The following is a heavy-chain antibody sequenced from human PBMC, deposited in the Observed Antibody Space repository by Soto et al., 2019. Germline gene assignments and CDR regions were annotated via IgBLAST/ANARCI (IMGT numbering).Heavy chain of an antibody. Sequence: QVQLQESGPGLVKPSQTLSLTCTVSGGSISSGGFFWSWIRQHPGKGLEWIGYIYYTGNTYYNPSLKSRVNISLDASTNQFSLKLSSVTAADTAIDYCARSILSYDDYWGQGTLVTVSS. CDR3: ARSILSYDDY. J-gene: IGHJ4*02. D-gene: IGHD5-18*01. CDR1: GGSISSGGFF. CDR2: IYYTGNT. V-gene: IGHV4-31*03.